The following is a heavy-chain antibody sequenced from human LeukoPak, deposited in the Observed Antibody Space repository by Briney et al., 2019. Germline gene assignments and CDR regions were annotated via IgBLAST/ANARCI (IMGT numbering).Heavy chain of an antibody. J-gene: IGHJ4*02. CDR1: GYTFTDLTEYY. Sequence: ASVTVSCTASGYTFTDLTEYYIHWVRQAPGQGLEWMGWINPNNGGTKYAQKFQGRVTMTRDMSMNTAYMELSSLTSDDTAVYYCARRLGGSSEGYEFWGQGPLVTVSS. CDR2: INPNNGGT. D-gene: IGHD1-26*01. CDR3: ARRLGGSSEGYEF. V-gene: IGHV1-2*02.